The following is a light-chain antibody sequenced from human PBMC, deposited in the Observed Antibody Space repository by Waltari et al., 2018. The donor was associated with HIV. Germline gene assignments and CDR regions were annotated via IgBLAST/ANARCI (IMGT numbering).Light chain of an antibody. CDR2: AAS. V-gene: IGKV1-39*01. CDR1: QNINNN. J-gene: IGKJ3*01. CDR3: QQSYSPIT. Sequence: DIQMTQSPYSLSASVGDRVTITCRASQNINNNLNWYQQKAGQAPKLVIYAASNLQSGVPSRFSGSGSGTDFTLTINSLQPEDFATYYCQQSYSPITFGPGTKVDLK.